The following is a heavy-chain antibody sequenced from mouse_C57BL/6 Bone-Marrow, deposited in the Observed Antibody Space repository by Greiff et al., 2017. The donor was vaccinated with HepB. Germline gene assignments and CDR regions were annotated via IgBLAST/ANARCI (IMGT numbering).Heavy chain of an antibody. D-gene: IGHD2-14*01. J-gene: IGHJ4*01. CDR1: GFSLTSNG. Sequence: QLVESGPGLVQPSQSLSITCPVSGFSLTSNGVHWVRQSPGKGLEWLGVIWRGGSTDYNAAFMSRLSITKDNSKSQVFFKMNSLQADDTAIYYCAKDRGPLGDYWGQGTSVTVSS. CDR3: AKDRGPLGDY. V-gene: IGHV2-5*01. CDR2: IWRGGST.